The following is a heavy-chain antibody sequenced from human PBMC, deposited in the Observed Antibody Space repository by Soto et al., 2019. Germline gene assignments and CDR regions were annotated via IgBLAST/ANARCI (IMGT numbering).Heavy chain of an antibody. V-gene: IGHV4-34*08. Sequence: SETMSLTSTVYGGTFSGFYWSWIRQLPKKGLECIAETHHSGSTNYKPSLKSRVTTSVDTSKNQFSLKLSSVTAADTAVYFCAAEFSGSYHRYFQHWGQGTLVTVSS. CDR1: GGTFSGFY. D-gene: IGHD1-26*01. CDR2: THHSGST. J-gene: IGHJ1*01. CDR3: AAEFSGSYHRYFQH.